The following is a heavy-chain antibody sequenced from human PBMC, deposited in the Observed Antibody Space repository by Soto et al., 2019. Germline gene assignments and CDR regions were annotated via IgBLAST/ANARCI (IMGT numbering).Heavy chain of an antibody. CDR3: ASAPYYVWGSYRGYFDY. CDR1: GGSISSGDYY. Sequence: LSLTCTVSGGSISSGDYYWSWIRQPPGKGLEWIGYIYYSGSTYYNPSLKSRVTISVDTSKNQFSLKLSSVTAADTAVYYCASAPYYVWGSYRGYFDYWGQGTLVTVSS. J-gene: IGHJ4*02. V-gene: IGHV4-30-4*01. CDR2: IYYSGST. D-gene: IGHD3-16*02.